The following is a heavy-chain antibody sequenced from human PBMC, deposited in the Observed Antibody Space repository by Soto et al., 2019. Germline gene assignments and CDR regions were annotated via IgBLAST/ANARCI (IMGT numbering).Heavy chain of an antibody. Sequence: QVQLQESGPGLVKPSQTLSLTCTVSGGSISSGGYYWSWIRQHPGKGLEWIGYIYYSGSTYYSPSLKSRVTISVDTSKNQFSLKLSSVTAADTAVYYCARDASSVGSNYFDYWGQGTLVTVSS. J-gene: IGHJ4*02. CDR2: IYYSGST. V-gene: IGHV4-31*03. CDR1: GGSISSGGYY. CDR3: ARDASSVGSNYFDY. D-gene: IGHD1-26*01.